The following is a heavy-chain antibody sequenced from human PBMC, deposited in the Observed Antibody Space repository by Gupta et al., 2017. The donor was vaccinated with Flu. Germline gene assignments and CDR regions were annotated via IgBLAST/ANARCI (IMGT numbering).Heavy chain of an antibody. CDR1: GGSTSSHY. CDR2: IYYSGGT. CDR3: ARGSTALAGAGPWYFDY. J-gene: IGHJ4*02. D-gene: IGHD6-19*01. V-gene: IGHV4-59*11. Sequence: QVQLQESGPGLVKPSETLSLTCTVSGGSTSSHYWSWIRQPPGKGLEWIGYIYYSGGTNYNPSLKSRVTMSIDTSKDQFSLRLMSVTPADTAVYYCARGSTALAGAGPWYFDYWGQGTLVTVSS.